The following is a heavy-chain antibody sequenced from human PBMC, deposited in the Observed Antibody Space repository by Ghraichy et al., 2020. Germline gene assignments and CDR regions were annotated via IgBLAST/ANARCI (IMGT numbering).Heavy chain of an antibody. J-gene: IGHJ3*02. V-gene: IGHV1-69*13. D-gene: IGHD3-22*01. Sequence: SVKVSCKASGGTFSSYAISWVRQAPGQGLEWMGGIIPIFGTANYAQKFQGRVTITADESTSTAYMELSSLRSEDTAVYYCARGPRDYDSSGYLVLGAFDIWGQGTMVTVSS. CDR2: IIPIFGTA. CDR1: GGTFSSYA. CDR3: ARGPRDYDSSGYLVLGAFDI.